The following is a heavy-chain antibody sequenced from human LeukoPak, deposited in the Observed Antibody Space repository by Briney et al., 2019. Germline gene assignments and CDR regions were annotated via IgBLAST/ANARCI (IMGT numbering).Heavy chain of an antibody. D-gene: IGHD4-17*01. CDR2: IYYTGTT. J-gene: IGHJ4*02. V-gene: IGHV4-31*03. Sequence: SETLSLTCTVSGGXIHSGGLYWSWIRQHPGKGLEWIAYIYYTGTTYYNPSLKSRVSLSIDTSKNQLSLRLTSVTAADTAVYYCARNREFGEYYFDFWGRGTLVTVSS. CDR3: ARNREFGEYYFDF. CDR1: GGXIHSGGLY.